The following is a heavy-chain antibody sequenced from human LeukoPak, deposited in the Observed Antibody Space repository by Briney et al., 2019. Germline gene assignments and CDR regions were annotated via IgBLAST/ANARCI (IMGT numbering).Heavy chain of an antibody. CDR3: ANQDSTEYSYYFDF. V-gene: IGHV3-30*02. J-gene: IGHJ4*02. CDR1: GFTFSSYS. Sequence: GGSLRLSCAASGFTFSSYSMNWVRQAPGKGLDWVAFIHHDGSNKYYADSVRGRFTISRDNSKNTLYLQMNSLRAEDTAVYYCANQDSTEYSYYFDFWGQGTLVTVSS. CDR2: IHHDGSNK. D-gene: IGHD2/OR15-2a*01.